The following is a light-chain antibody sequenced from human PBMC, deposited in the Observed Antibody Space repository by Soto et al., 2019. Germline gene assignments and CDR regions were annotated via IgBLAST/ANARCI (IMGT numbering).Light chain of an antibody. CDR3: QQYNKWPT. CDR1: QIFSSD. CDR2: GAS. J-gene: IGKJ1*01. V-gene: IGKV3-15*01. Sequence: EIVMTQSPATLSVSPGERATLSCRVSQIFSSDLAWYQQKPGQPPWLLVYGASTRATGIPVRFSGSGSETEFALTISSLQSEDFAVYYCQQYNKWPTFGQGTK.